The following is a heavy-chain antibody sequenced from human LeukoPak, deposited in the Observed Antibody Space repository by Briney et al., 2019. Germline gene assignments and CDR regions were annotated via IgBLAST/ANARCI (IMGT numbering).Heavy chain of an antibody. Sequence: SQTLSLTCIVSGGSISSGGYYWSWIRQHPGKGLEWIGYIYYSGSTYYNPSLKSRVTISVDTSKNQFSLKLSSVTAADTAVYYCARAGPRYCSGGSCYSVDYWGQGTLVTVSS. V-gene: IGHV4-31*03. D-gene: IGHD2-15*01. CDR1: GGSISSGGYY. J-gene: IGHJ4*02. CDR2: IYYSGST. CDR3: ARAGPRYCSGGSCYSVDY.